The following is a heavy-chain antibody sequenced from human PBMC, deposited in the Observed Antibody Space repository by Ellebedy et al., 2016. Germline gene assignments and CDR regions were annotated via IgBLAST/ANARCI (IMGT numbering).Heavy chain of an antibody. CDR2: IYYSGIT. V-gene: IGHV4-39*01. J-gene: IGHJ6*03. Sequence: SETLSLTXTVSGGSISSSGYYWGWIRQPPGKGLEWIGSIYYSGITYYRPSLKSRVTMSVDPSKNLFSLRLTSVTAADTAVYFCATHRSSCAWCPAHTYSMHVWGKGTTVTVSS. CDR1: GGSISSSGYY. CDR3: ATHRSSCAWCPAHTYSMHV. D-gene: IGHD6-19*01.